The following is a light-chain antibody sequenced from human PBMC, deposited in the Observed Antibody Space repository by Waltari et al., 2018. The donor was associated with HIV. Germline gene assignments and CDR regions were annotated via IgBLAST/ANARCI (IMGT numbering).Light chain of an antibody. V-gene: IGKV3-15*01. CDR2: GAS. Sequence: ETVMTQSPATLSVSPGERATLSCRASQSISSNLPWYQQKPGQAPRLLIYGASTRATGIPARFSGSGSGTEFTLTINTLQSEDFAVYFCQQYNNWPPYTFGQGTKLEIK. J-gene: IGKJ2*01. CDR1: QSISSN. CDR3: QQYNNWPPYT.